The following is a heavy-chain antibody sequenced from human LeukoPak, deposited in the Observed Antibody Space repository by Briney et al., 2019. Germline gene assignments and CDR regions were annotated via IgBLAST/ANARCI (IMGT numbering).Heavy chain of an antibody. CDR3: ARDMGDSSGYFDY. CDR2: ISYDGSNK. V-gene: IGHV3-30*04. Sequence: GGSLRLSCAASGFTSSSYDMHWVRQAPGKGLEWVAVISYDGSNKYYADSVRGRFTISRDNSKNTLYLQMNSLRAEDTAVYYCARDMGDSSGYFDYWGQGTLVTVSS. CDR1: GFTSSSYD. D-gene: IGHD3-22*01. J-gene: IGHJ4*02.